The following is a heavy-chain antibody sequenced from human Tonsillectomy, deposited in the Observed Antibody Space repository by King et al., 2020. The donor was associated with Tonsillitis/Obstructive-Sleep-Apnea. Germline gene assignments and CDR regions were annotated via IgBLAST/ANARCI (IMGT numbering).Heavy chain of an antibody. CDR3: ARQVHAGDYFDY. V-gene: IGHV5-51*01. CDR2: IYPGDSDT. J-gene: IGHJ4*02. Sequence: QLVQSGAEVKKPGESLQISCKDSGNSFTNYWIGWVRQLPGKGLEWMGIIYPGDSDTRYSPSFQGQVTISAEKAINTAYLQWSSLKASDTAIYYCARQVHAGDYFDYWGQGTLVTVSS. CDR1: GNSFTNYW.